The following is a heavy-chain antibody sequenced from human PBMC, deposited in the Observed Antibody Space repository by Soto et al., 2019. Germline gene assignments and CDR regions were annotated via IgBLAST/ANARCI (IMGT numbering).Heavy chain of an antibody. CDR2: IYYSGST. CDR3: AFGELPPYSSYYGLDV. Sequence: SETLSLTCAVSGGSISSSSYYWGWIRQPPGKGLEWIGSIYYSGSTYYNPSLKSRVTISVDTSKNQFSLKLSSVTAADTAVFYCAFGELPPYSSYYGLDVWGQGTTVTVSS. D-gene: IGHD3-10*01. J-gene: IGHJ6*02. V-gene: IGHV4-39*01. CDR1: GGSISSSSYY.